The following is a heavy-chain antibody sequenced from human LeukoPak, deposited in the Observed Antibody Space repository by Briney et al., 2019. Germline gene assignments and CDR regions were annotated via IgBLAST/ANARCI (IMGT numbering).Heavy chain of an antibody. CDR3: ARGRVITGTTPYYFDY. V-gene: IGHV1-8*03. Sequence: ASVKVSCKASGYTFTSYDINWVRQATGQGLEWMGWMNPNSGNTGYAQKFQGRVTITRNTSISTAYMELSSLRSEDTAVYYCARGRVITGTTPYYFDYWDQGTLVTVSS. J-gene: IGHJ4*02. CDR1: GYTFTSYD. CDR2: MNPNSGNT. D-gene: IGHD1-7*01.